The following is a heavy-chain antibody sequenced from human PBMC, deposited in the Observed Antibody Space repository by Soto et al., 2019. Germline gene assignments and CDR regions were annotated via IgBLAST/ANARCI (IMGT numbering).Heavy chain of an antibody. D-gene: IGHD2-2*01. J-gene: IGHJ6*02. CDR1: GFTFSSYG. CDR2: IWYDGSNK. CDR3: ARDRSDIVVVPVAKDNMGYGMDV. V-gene: IGHV3-33*01. Sequence: GGSLRLSCAASGFTFSSYGMHWVRQAPGKGLEWVAVIWYDGSNKYYADSVKGRFTISRDNSKNTLYLQMNSLRAEDTAVYYCARDRSDIVVVPVAKDNMGYGMDVWGQGTTVTVSS.